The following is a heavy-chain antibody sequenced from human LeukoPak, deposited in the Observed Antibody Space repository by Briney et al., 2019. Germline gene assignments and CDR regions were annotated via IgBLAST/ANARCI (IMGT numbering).Heavy chain of an antibody. CDR1: GFTFSSQN. V-gene: IGHV3-21*06. Sequence: VGSLRLSCAASGFTFSSQNMNWARQAPGKGLEWVAYISTSVDSTKYADSVEGRFTISRDNAENSLYLLMNSLRVEDTAVYYFVKNGWLDYWGQRILGTDSS. CDR3: VKNGWLDY. CDR2: ISTSVDST. D-gene: IGHD6-19*01. J-gene: IGHJ4*02.